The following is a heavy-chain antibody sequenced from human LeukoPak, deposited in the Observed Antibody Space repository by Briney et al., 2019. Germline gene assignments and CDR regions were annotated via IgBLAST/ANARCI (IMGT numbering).Heavy chain of an antibody. Sequence: GGSLRLSCAASGFTFSNYWMSWVRQAPGKGLEWVANIKQGGSEKYYAESVKGRFTISRDNAKNSLYLQMNSLRAEDTAMYYCARERSGYCSDGSCYDFDYWGQGTLVTVSS. D-gene: IGHD2-15*01. V-gene: IGHV3-7*01. CDR3: ARERSGYCSDGSCYDFDY. CDR1: GFTFSNYW. CDR2: IKQGGSEK. J-gene: IGHJ4*02.